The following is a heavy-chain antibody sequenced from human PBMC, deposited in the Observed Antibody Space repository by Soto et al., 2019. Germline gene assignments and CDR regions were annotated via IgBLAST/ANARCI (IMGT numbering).Heavy chain of an antibody. J-gene: IGHJ3*02. V-gene: IGHV1-69*01. CDR3: ARESYYDILTGYSHTYAFDI. CDR2: IIPIFGTA. D-gene: IGHD3-9*01. Sequence: QVQLVQSGAEVKKPGSSVKVSCKASGGTFSSYAISWVRQAPGQGLEWMGWIIPIFGTANYAQKFQGRVTITADESTSTAHMELSSLRSEDTAVYYCARESYYDILTGYSHTYAFDIWGQGTMVTVAS. CDR1: GGTFSSYA.